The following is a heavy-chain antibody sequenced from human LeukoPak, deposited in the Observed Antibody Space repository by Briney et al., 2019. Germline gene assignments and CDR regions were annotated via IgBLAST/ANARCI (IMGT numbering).Heavy chain of an antibody. V-gene: IGHV3-20*04. Sequence: GGSLRLSCAASGFTFDDYGMSWVRQAPGKGLEWVSGINWNGGSTGYADSVKGRFTISRDNAKNTLYLQMNSLRAEDTAVYYCARRNRQDAFDIWGQGTMVTVSS. J-gene: IGHJ3*02. CDR3: ARRNRQDAFDI. CDR2: INWNGGST. CDR1: GFTFDDYG.